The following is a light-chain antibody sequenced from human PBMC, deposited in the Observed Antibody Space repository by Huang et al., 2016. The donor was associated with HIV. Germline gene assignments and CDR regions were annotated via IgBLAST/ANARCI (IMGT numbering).Light chain of an antibody. V-gene: IGKV1-39*01. CDR1: QSISSY. J-gene: IGKJ1*01. CDR2: AAC. Sequence: DIQMTQSPSSLSASVGDRVTITCRTSQSISSYLNWYQQKPGKAPKLLIYAACSLQSGVPSRFSGSGSGTDFTLTISSLQPEDFATYYCQQSYNTPQTSGQGTKVEIK. CDR3: QQSYNTPQT.